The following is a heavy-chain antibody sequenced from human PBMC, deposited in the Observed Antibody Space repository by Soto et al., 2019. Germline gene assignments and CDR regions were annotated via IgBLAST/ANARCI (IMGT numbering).Heavy chain of an antibody. CDR2: IYYSGST. J-gene: IGHJ5*02. V-gene: IGHV4-39*01. CDR1: GGSITSSSYY. Sequence: QLHLRESGPGLVKPSETLSLTCTVSGGSITSSSYYWGWIRQPPGMGLEWIGSIYYSGSTYYNPSLKRRVTISVDTSKNQFSLKLSSVTAADTAVYYCATQEVGGSYVYTFDPWGQGTLVTVSS. D-gene: IGHD1-26*01. CDR3: ATQEVGGSYVYTFDP.